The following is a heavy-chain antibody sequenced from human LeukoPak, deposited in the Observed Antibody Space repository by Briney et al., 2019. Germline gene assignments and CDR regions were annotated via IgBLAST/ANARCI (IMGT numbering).Heavy chain of an antibody. CDR1: GYTFTGYY. CDR3: VRDRTKYCSSTSCPLDY. D-gene: IGHD2-2*01. V-gene: IGHV1-2*02. Sequence: ASVKISCKASGYTFTGYYLHWVRQAPGQGLEWMGWINPHSGGTNYAQKFQGRVTMTRDTSISTAYMELSRLRSDDTAVYYCVRDRTKYCSSTSCPLDYWGQGTLVTVSS. J-gene: IGHJ4*02. CDR2: INPHSGGT.